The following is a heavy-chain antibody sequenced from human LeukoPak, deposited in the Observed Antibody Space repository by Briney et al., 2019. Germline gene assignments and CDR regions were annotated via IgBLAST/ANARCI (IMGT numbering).Heavy chain of an antibody. J-gene: IGHJ3*02. V-gene: IGHV3-23*01. CDR2: ISGSGGSI. CDR3: AKEGDHYDSRDSGAFDI. CDR1: GFTFSSYG. Sequence: GGSLRLSCAASGFTFSSYGMSWVRQAPGKGLEWVSGISGSGGSIYHADSVKGRFTISRDNSKNTLYLQMNSLRAEDTAVYYCAKEGDHYDSRDSGAFDIWGQGTRVTVSS. D-gene: IGHD3-22*01.